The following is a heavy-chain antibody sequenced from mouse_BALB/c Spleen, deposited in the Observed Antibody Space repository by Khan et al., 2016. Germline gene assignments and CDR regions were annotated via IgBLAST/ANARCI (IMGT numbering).Heavy chain of an antibody. V-gene: IGHV3-2*02. CDR2: ISYSGNT. CDR3: ARIVIYDGYYDYAMDY. CDR1: GYSITSDYA. J-gene: IGHJ4*01. Sequence: EVKLEVSGPGLVKPSQSLSLTCTVTGYSITSDYAWNWIRQFPGNKLEWMGYISYSGNTSYNPSLKSRISITRDTSKNQFFLQLTSVTTEDTATXYCARIVIYDGYYDYAMDYWGQGTSVTVSS. D-gene: IGHD2-3*01.